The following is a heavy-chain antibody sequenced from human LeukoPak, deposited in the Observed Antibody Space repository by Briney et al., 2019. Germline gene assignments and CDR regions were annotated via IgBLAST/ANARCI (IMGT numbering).Heavy chain of an antibody. CDR3: ATAPITMVRGVIISFGGNYFDY. J-gene: IGHJ4*02. CDR1: GYTLTELS. Sequence: ASVKGSCKVSGYTLTELSMHWVRQAPGKGLEWMGGFDPEDGETIYAQKFQGRVTMTEDTSTDTAYMELSSLRSEDTAVYYCATAPITMVRGVIISFGGNYFDYWGQGTLVTVSS. CDR2: FDPEDGET. D-gene: IGHD3-10*01. V-gene: IGHV1-24*01.